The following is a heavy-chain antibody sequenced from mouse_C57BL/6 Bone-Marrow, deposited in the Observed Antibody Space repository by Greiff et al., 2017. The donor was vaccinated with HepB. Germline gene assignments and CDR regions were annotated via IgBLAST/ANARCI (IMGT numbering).Heavy chain of an antibody. CDR3: ARWGYYGSSYGY. CDR1: GYTFTSYW. Sequence: QVQLQQPGAELVRPGSSVKLSCKASGYTFTSYWMDWVKQRPGQGLEWIGNIYPSDSETHYNQKFKDKATLTVDKSSSTAYMQLSSLTSEDAAVDYCARWGYYGSSYGYWGQGTTLTVSS. J-gene: IGHJ2*01. D-gene: IGHD1-1*01. CDR2: IYPSDSET. V-gene: IGHV1-61*01.